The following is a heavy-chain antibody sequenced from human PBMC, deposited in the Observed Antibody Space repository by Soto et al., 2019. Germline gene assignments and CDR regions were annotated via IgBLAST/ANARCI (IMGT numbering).Heavy chain of an antibody. Sequence: QVQLVESGGGVVQPGRSLRLSCAASGFTFSSYGMHWVRQAPGKGLEWVAVIWYDGSNKYYADSVKGRFTISRDNSKNTLYLQMNSLRAEDTAVYYCAREGGYYGSGSYYCDVWGQGTTVTVSS. CDR1: GFTFSSYG. D-gene: IGHD3-10*01. V-gene: IGHV3-33*01. J-gene: IGHJ6*02. CDR3: AREGGYYGSGSYYCDV. CDR2: IWYDGSNK.